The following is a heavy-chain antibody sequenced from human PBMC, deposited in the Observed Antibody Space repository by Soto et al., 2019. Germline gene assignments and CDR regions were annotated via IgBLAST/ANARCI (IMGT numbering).Heavy chain of an antibody. Sequence: QVQLVQSGAEVKKPGSSVKVSCKASGDTFSNYAISWVRQAPGQGLEWMGGIIPIFSTAEYSQKFQGRVTITADEATSTADMELSNLISDDTAVYLCARDITMVRGVIKNVRQWGYSLGMDVWGQGTTVTVSS. CDR2: IIPIFSTA. D-gene: IGHD3-10*01. CDR3: ARDITMVRGVIKNVRQWGYSLGMDV. J-gene: IGHJ6*02. CDR1: GDTFSNYA. V-gene: IGHV1-69*01.